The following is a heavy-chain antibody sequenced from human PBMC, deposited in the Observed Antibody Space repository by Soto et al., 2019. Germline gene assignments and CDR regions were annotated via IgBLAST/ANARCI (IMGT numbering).Heavy chain of an antibody. V-gene: IGHV1-69*13. Sequence: GASVKVSCKASGGTFSSYAISWVRQAPGQGLEWMGGIIPIFGTANYAQKFQGRVTITADESTSTAYMELSSLRSEDTAVYYCARDPQPSDSGSVSVWFDPWGQGTLVTVS. CDR1: GGTFSSYA. D-gene: IGHD1-26*01. J-gene: IGHJ5*02. CDR2: IIPIFGTA. CDR3: ARDPQPSDSGSVSVWFDP.